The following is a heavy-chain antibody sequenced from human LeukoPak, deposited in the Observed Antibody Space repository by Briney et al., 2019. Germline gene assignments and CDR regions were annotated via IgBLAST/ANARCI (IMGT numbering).Heavy chain of an antibody. V-gene: IGHV3-21*01. D-gene: IGHD5-18*01. CDR1: GFIFSSYS. Sequence: PGGSLRLSCAASGFIFSSYSMNWVRQPPGKGLEWVSSISSSISYIHDSLKGRFTISRDNAKNSLYLQMNSLRAEDTAVYYCARAGGSSYGSYYFDYWGQGTLVTVSS. J-gene: IGHJ4*02. CDR2: ISSSISYI. CDR3: ARAGGSSYGSYYFDY.